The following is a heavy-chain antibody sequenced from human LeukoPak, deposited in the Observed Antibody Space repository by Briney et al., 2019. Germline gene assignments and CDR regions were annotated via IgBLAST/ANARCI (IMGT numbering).Heavy chain of an antibody. J-gene: IGHJ4*02. CDR3: ARGLRYYYDSSGYSYYFDY. CDR2: IYSGGST. D-gene: IGHD3-22*01. CDR1: GFTVSSNY. V-gene: IGHV3-53*01. Sequence: GGSLRLSCAASGFTVSSNYMSWVRQAPGKGLEWVSVIYSGGSTYYADSVKGRFTISRDNSKNTLYLQMNSLRAEDTAVYYCARGLRYYYDSSGYSYYFDYWGQGTLVTVSS.